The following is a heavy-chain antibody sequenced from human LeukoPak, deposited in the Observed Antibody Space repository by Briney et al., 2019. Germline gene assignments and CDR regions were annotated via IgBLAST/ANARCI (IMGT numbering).Heavy chain of an antibody. D-gene: IGHD3-10*01. V-gene: IGHV3-20*04. CDR3: AKDRKAGMVRGTGSFYLDP. CDR1: GFTFSTFW. Sequence: PGGSLRLSCATSGFTFSTFWMHWVRQAPGKGLEWVSGIKWDGGRTGYADSVRGRFTISRDNAKNSVYLQMNSLRSEDTALYYCAKDRKAGMVRGTGSFYLDPWGQGTLVTVSS. CDR2: IKWDGGRT. J-gene: IGHJ5*02.